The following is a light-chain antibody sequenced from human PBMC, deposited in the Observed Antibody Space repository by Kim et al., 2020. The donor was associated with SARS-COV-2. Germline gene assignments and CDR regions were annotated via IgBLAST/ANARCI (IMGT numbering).Light chain of an antibody. CDR3: QQYDDWRPYT. CDR2: GGS. V-gene: IGKV3-15*01. CDR1: QSVRSN. J-gene: IGKJ2*01. Sequence: EIVVTQSPATLSVSPGERATLSCRASQSVRSNLAWYQQKPGQAPRLLIYGGSTRATGIPARFSGSGSGTEFTLTISSLQSEDSAIYYCQQYDDWRPYTFGQGTKLEI.